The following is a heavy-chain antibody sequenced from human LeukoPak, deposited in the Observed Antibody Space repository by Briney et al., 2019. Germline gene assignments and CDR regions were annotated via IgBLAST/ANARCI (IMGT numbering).Heavy chain of an antibody. D-gene: IGHD3-22*01. CDR2: IWWDGSRG. V-gene: IGHV3-33*01. Sequence: GGSLRLSCATSGFIFRNYGFHWVRQAPGKGLQWVAVIWWDGSRGYYADSVRGRFTVSRDNSKNTIYLQMNSLRVEDTAVYYCARDESYYYDSSGCSLDYWGQGTLVTVSS. CDR3: ARDESYYYDSSGCSLDY. J-gene: IGHJ4*02. CDR1: GFIFRNYG.